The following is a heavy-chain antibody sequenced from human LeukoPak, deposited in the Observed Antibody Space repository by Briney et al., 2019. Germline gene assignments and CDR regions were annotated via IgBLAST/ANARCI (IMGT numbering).Heavy chain of an antibody. CDR1: SGSFSGYY. V-gene: IGHV4-34*01. CDR2: INHSGTT. CDR3: ARDLSGSHQLNWFDP. Sequence: SETLSLTCAVCSGSFSGYYWSWIRQPPGKGLEWIGEINHSGTTNYNPSLKSRVTISVDTSKNQFSLKLSSVTAADTAVYYCARDLSGSHQLNWFDPWGQGTLVTVSS. D-gene: IGHD3-10*01. J-gene: IGHJ5*02.